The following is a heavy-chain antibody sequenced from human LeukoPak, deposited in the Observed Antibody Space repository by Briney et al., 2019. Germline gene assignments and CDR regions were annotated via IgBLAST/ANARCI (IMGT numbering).Heavy chain of an antibody. J-gene: IGHJ4*02. V-gene: IGHV1-58*02. Sequence: ASVKVSCKASGFTFTSSAMQWVRQARGQRLEWIGWIVVGSGNTNYAQKFQERVTITRDMSTSTAYMELSSLRSEDTAVYYCARERTQGRSPGDPRKYFDYWGQGALVTVSS. CDR1: GFTFTSSA. D-gene: IGHD7-27*01. CDR2: IVVGSGNT. CDR3: ARERTQGRSPGDPRKYFDY.